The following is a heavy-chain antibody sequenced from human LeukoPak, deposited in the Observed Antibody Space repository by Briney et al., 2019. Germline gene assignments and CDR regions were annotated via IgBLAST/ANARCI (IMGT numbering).Heavy chain of an antibody. CDR3: ARARASYYDSSGYWGYFDY. J-gene: IGHJ4*02. V-gene: IGHV3-7*01. D-gene: IGHD3-22*01. CDR2: INQDGSDK. Sequence: PGGSLRLSCAASGFSFSRYWMSWVRQTPGKGLEWVANINQDGSDKYYVDSVKGRFTISRDNAKNSLYLQMNSLRAEDTAAYYCARARASYYDSSGYWGYFDYWGQGTLVTVSS. CDR1: GFSFSRYW.